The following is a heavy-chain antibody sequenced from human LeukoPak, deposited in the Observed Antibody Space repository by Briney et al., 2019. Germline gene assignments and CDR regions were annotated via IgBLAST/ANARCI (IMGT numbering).Heavy chain of an antibody. J-gene: IGHJ6*02. CDR2: ISGSSSTM. D-gene: IGHD6-13*01. CDR3: ATSSSWSYYYALDV. CDR1: GFTFSSYS. Sequence: PGGSLRLSCAASGFTFSSYSMNWVRQAPGRGPEWISYISGSSSTMKYADSVKGRFTISRDNAKNSLYLQMNSLRAEDTAVYYCATSSSWSYYYALDVWGQGTTVTVSS. V-gene: IGHV3-48*01.